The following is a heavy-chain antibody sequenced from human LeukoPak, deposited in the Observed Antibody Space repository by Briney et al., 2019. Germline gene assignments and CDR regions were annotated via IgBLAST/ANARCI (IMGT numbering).Heavy chain of an antibody. V-gene: IGHV3-21*04. Sequence: GGSLRLSCAASGFTFSSYSMNWVRQAPGQGLEWVSSISSSSSYIYYADSVKGRFTISRDNAKNSLYLQMNSLRADYTALYYCARDLASTDVWGKGTTVTVSS. D-gene: IGHD3-16*01. CDR2: ISSSSSYI. J-gene: IGHJ6*04. CDR1: GFTFSSYS. CDR3: ARDLASTDV.